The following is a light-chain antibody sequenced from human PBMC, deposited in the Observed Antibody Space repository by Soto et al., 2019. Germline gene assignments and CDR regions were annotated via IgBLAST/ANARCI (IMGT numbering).Light chain of an antibody. Sequence: QSALTQPASVSGSPGQSITISCTGTSSDIGSYNFVSWYQHHPGKAPKVMIFELNKRPSGVSNRFSGSKSGNTASLTISGIQTEDEADYFCCPYRSRSTNDFGTGTKLTVL. CDR3: CPYRSRSTND. V-gene: IGLV2-14*01. CDR2: ELN. J-gene: IGLJ1*01. CDR1: SSDIGSYNF.